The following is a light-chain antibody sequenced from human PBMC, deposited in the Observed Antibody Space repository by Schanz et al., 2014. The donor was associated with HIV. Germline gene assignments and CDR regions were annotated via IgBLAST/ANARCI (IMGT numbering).Light chain of an antibody. CDR3: QQYGTSPYT. CDR2: GAS. CDR1: QSVGGSQ. J-gene: IGKJ2*01. V-gene: IGKV3-20*01. Sequence: EIVLTQSPGRLSLSPGERATLSCRASQSVGGSQLAWFQLKRGQPPRLLIYGASSRATGIPDRFSGSGSGTDFTLTISRLEPEDFAVYYCQQYGTSPYTFGQGTKLEIK.